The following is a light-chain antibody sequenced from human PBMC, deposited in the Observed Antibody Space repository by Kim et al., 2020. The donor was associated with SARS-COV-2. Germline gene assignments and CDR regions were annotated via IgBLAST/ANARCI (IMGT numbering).Light chain of an antibody. CDR3: SSYTISSTV. CDR1: SSDVGGYNY. CDR2: DVS. J-gene: IGLJ1*01. V-gene: IGLV2-14*03. Sequence: PGQSITISFTGTSSDVGGYNYVSWYQQHPGKAPILMIYDVSNRPSGVSNRFSGSKSGNTASLTISGLQAEDEADYYCSSYTISSTVFGTGTKVTVL.